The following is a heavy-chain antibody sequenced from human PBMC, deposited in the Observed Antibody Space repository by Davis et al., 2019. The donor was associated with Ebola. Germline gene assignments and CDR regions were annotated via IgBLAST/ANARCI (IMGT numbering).Heavy chain of an antibody. CDR1: GFTFSSYA. CDR3: ARDRSGSGTTYYYYGMDV. Sequence: PGGSLRLSCAASGFTFSSYAMHWVRQAPGKGLEWVAVISYDGSNKYYADSVKGRFTISRDNSKNTLYLQMNSLRAEDTAVYYCARDRSGSGTTYYYYGMDVWGQGTTVTVSS. V-gene: IGHV3-30-3*01. D-gene: IGHD1-26*01. J-gene: IGHJ6*02. CDR2: ISYDGSNK.